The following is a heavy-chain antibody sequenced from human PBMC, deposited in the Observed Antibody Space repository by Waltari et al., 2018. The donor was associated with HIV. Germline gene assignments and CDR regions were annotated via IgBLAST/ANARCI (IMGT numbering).Heavy chain of an antibody. V-gene: IGHV4-59*01. J-gene: IGHJ6*02. CDR2: IYYSGST. D-gene: IGHD3-10*01. CDR3: ARCLWFGGEYGMDV. Sequence: QVQLQESGPGLVQPSETLSLTCTVSGGSLSSYYWSWIRQPPGKGLEWIGYIYYSGSTNYNPSLKMRVTISVDTSKNQFSLKLSSVTAADTAVYYCARCLWFGGEYGMDVWGQGTTVTVSS. CDR1: GGSLSSYY.